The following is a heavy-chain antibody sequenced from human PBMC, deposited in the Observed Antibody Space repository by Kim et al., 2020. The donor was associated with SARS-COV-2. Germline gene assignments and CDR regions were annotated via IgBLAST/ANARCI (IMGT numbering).Heavy chain of an antibody. CDR3: VRNRGYNSYDY. V-gene: IGHV3-7*01. D-gene: IGHD6-25*01. CDR1: GFTFTSYW. CDR2: IKPDGSAG. Sequence: GGSLRLSCAASGFTFTSYWMTWVRQAPGKGLEWVANIKPDGSAGSYVDSVRGRFTISRDNAKTSLYLQMNSLRDEDTAVYYCVRNRGYNSYDYWGQGTLVTVSS. J-gene: IGHJ4*02.